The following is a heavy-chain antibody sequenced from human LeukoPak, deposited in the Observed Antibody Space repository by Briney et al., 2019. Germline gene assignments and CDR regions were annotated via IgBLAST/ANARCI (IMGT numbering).Heavy chain of an antibody. CDR2: ISGSGGST. CDR3: AKQNCSSTSCYTRENAFDI. J-gene: IGHJ3*02. Sequence: GGSLRLSCAASGFTFSSYAMSWVRQAPGKGLEWVSAISGSGGSTYYADPVKGRFTISRDSSKNTLYLQMNSLRAEDTAVYYCAKQNCSSTSCYTRENAFDIWGQGTMVTASS. CDR1: GFTFSSYA. V-gene: IGHV3-23*01. D-gene: IGHD2-2*02.